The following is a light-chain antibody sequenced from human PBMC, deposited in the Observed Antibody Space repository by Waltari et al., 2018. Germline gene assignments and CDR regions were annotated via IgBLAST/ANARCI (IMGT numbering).Light chain of an antibody. CDR3: QQYYSTPIT. J-gene: IGKJ5*01. CDR1: QGISNS. Sequence: DIQMTQSPSSLSASVGDRVTITCRASQGISNSLAWYQQKPGKAPKLLLYAESRLESGVPSRFSGSGSGTDYTLTISSLQPEDFATYYCQQYYSTPITFGQGTRLDIK. CDR2: AES. V-gene: IGKV1-NL1*01.